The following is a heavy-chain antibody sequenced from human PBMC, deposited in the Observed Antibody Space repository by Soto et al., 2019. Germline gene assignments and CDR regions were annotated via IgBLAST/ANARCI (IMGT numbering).Heavy chain of an antibody. D-gene: IGHD4-17*01. J-gene: IGHJ4*02. V-gene: IGHV3-9*01. CDR2: ISWNSGSI. Sequence: GGSLRLSCAASGFTFDDYAMHWVRQAPGKGLEWVSGISWNSGSIGYADSVKGRFTISRDNAKNSLYLQMNSLRAEDTALYYCAKDSGVGYGDYYFDYWGQGTLVTVSS. CDR1: GFTFDDYA. CDR3: AKDSGVGYGDYYFDY.